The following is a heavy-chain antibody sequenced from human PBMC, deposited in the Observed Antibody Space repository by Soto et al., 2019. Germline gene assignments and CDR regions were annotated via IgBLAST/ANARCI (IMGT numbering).Heavy chain of an antibody. CDR3: ARDSDRVLLWFGDLDY. D-gene: IGHD3-10*01. Sequence: GGSLRLSCAASGFTFSSYAMHWVRQAPGKGLEWVAVISYDGSNKYYADSVKGRFTISRDNSKNTLYLQMNSLRAEDTAVYYCARDSDRVLLWFGDLDYWGQGTLVTVSS. CDR1: GFTFSSYA. V-gene: IGHV3-30-3*01. J-gene: IGHJ4*02. CDR2: ISYDGSNK.